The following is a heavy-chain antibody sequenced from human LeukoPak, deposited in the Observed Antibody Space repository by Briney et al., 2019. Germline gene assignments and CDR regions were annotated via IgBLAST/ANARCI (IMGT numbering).Heavy chain of an antibody. CDR2: IKQDGSEK. Sequence: PGGSLRLSCAASGFTFSSYWMSWVRQAPGKGLEWVANIKQDGSEKYYVDSVKGRFTISRDNAKNSLYLQMNSLRAEDTAVYYCARDPQRGYSGYDWFDYWGQGTLVTVSS. D-gene: IGHD5-12*01. J-gene: IGHJ4*02. CDR3: ARDPQRGYSGYDWFDY. CDR1: GFTFSSYW. V-gene: IGHV3-7*01.